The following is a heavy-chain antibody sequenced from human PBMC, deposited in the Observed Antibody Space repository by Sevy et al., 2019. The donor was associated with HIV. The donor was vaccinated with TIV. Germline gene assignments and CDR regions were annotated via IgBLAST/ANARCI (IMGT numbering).Heavy chain of an antibody. CDR3: ARVNYDFWRGTTEYFQH. CDR1: GFTVSSNY. V-gene: IGHV3-53*01. J-gene: IGHJ1*01. D-gene: IGHD3-3*01. CDR2: IYSGGST. Sequence: GGSLRLSCVASGFTVSSNYMSWVRQAPGKGLEWVSVIYSGGSTYYADSVKGRFTISRDNSKNTLYLQMNSLRAEDTAVYYCARVNYDFWRGTTEYFQHWGQGTLVTVSS.